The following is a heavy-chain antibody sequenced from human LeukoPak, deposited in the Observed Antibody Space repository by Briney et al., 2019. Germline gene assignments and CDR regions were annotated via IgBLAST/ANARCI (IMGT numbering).Heavy chain of an antibody. CDR3: SKGGWGAITDY. J-gene: IGHJ4*02. CDR2: IDSSGGRT. V-gene: IGHV3-23*01. Sequence: QAGGSLRLSCAASGFTVNTYAMTWVRQAPGKWLEWVSDIDSSGGRTNYADSVKGRFTISRDIFRNTLYLQMNSLRAEDTAVYYCSKGGWGAITDYWGQGTLVTVSS. D-gene: IGHD1-26*01. CDR1: GFTVNTYA.